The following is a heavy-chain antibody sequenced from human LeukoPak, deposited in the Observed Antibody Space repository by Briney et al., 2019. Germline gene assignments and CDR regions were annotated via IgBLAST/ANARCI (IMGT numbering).Heavy chain of an antibody. J-gene: IGHJ4*02. D-gene: IGHD3-10*01. CDR2: IYYSGST. CDR1: GSSINSYY. V-gene: IGHV4-59*01. CDR3: ARSELLWFGGVNSGFDY. Sequence: SETLSLTCTVSGSSINSYYWSWIRQPPGKGLEWIGYIYYSGSTNYNPSLKSRVTISVDTSKNQFSLKLSSVTAADTAVYYCARSELLWFGGVNSGFDYWGQGTLVIVSS.